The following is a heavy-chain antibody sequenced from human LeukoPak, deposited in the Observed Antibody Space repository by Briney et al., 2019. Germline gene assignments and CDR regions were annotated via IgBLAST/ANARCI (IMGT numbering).Heavy chain of an antibody. CDR1: GHTLSEFS. V-gene: IGHV1-24*01. D-gene: IGHD1-14*01. Sequence: ASVKVSCKVSGHTLSEFSIQWVRQAPGQGLEWMGGLHPEVDKYLYAQNFQGRVTMTEDTSAGTVYMELNSLRSEDTAVYFCATASFIIPEYYFDYWGQGTLVTVSS. CDR2: LHPEVDKY. J-gene: IGHJ4*02. CDR3: ATASFIIPEYYFDY.